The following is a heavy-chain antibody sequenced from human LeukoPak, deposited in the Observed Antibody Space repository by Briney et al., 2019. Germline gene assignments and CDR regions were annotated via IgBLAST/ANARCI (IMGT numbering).Heavy chain of an antibody. V-gene: IGHV3-21*01. J-gene: IGHJ6*02. Sequence: GGSLRLSCAASGFPFSSYTMNWVRQAPGKGLEWVSSISSSSSYIYYADSVKGRFTISRDNAKNSLYLQMNSLRAEDTAVYYCARDGRYCSSTSCSEAGMDVWGQGTTVTVPS. D-gene: IGHD2-2*01. CDR3: ARDGRYCSSTSCSEAGMDV. CDR1: GFPFSSYT. CDR2: ISSSSSYI.